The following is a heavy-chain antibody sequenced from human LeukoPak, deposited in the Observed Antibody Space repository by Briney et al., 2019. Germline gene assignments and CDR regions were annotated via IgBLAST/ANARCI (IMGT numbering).Heavy chain of an antibody. CDR3: ARGIAAAPRYYYYGMDV. J-gene: IGHJ6*02. V-gene: IGHV4-30-2*01. Sequence: SPTLSLTCAVSGGSISSGGYSWSWLRQPPGKGLEWIGYIYHSGSTYYNPSLKSRVTISVDRSKNQFSLKLSSVTAADTAVYYCARGIAAAPRYYYYGMDVWGQGTTVTVSS. CDR1: GGSISSGGYS. CDR2: IYHSGST. D-gene: IGHD6-13*01.